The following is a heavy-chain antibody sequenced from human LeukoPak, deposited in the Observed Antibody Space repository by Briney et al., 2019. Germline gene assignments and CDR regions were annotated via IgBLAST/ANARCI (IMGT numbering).Heavy chain of an antibody. J-gene: IGHJ4*02. Sequence: GGSLRLSCAASGFTFSSYAMSWVRQAPGKGLEWVSAISGSGGSTYYADSVKGRFTISRGNSKNTLYLQMNSLRAEDTAVYYCAKTHHSYGANDYWGQGTLVTVSS. CDR2: ISGSGGST. D-gene: IGHD4-23*01. V-gene: IGHV3-23*01. CDR1: GFTFSSYA. CDR3: AKTHHSYGANDY.